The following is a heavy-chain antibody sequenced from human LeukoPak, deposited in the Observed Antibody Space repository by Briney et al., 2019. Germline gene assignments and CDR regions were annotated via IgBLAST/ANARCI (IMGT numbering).Heavy chain of an antibody. CDR3: VRLRPGYFDY. J-gene: IGHJ4*02. V-gene: IGHV3-7*01. CDR2: IKQDGSEA. CDR1: GFTFRNFW. Sequence: GGSLRLSCAASGFTFRNFWMTCVRQAPGKGLEWGANIKQDGSEAYSAGSVKGRFTISRAHAQNTVFLKMNRLRPEAPAVYSCVRLRPGYFDYWGQGTLVTASS. D-gene: IGHD1-1*01.